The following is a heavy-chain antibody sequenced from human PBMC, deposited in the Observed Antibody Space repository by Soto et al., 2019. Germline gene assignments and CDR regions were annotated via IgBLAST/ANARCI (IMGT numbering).Heavy chain of an antibody. J-gene: IGHJ4*02. CDR3: ARSVEGHFDY. V-gene: IGHV3-48*02. D-gene: IGHD6-19*01. Sequence: EVQLVESGGGLVQPGGSLRLSCAASGLRFNIYSMNWVRQAPGKGLEWSAYITSDTNTIKYADSVKGRFTISRDNARNLVYLQMNSLRDEDTAVYYCARSVEGHFDYWGQGTVVTVSS. CDR1: GLRFNIYS. CDR2: ITSDTNTI.